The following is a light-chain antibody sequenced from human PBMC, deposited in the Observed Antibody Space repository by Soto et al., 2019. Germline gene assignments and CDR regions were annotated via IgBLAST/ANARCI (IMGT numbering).Light chain of an antibody. Sequence: EKVMTQSPATLSVSPGERATLSCRASQSDKSRLAWYQQKPGQAPRLLIYDAFTRDPGHPARFSGSASGTELTITIRGPPSEDCTVEQFHQHEKWPLTLGGVTKVEI. J-gene: IGKJ4*01. V-gene: IGKV3-15*01. CDR3: HQHEKWPLT. CDR2: DAF. CDR1: QSDKSR.